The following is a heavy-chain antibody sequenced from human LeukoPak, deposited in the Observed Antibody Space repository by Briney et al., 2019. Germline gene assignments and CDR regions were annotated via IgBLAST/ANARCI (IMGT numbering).Heavy chain of an antibody. CDR2: IYSGGST. J-gene: IGHJ4*02. CDR1: GFTVSSNY. D-gene: IGHD3-22*01. Sequence: GGSLRLSCAASGFTVSSNYMSWVRQAPGKGLEWVSVIYSGGSTYYADSVKGRFTISRDNSKNTLYLQMNSLRAGDTAVYYCARGSGYYTFDYWGQGTLVTVSS. CDR3: ARGSGYYTFDY. V-gene: IGHV3-53*01.